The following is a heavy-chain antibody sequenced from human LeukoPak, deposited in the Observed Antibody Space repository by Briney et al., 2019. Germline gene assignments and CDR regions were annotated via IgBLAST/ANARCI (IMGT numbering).Heavy chain of an antibody. V-gene: IGHV4-4*09. Sequence: PWETLSLTCTVSGGSISSYYWSWIRQPPGKGLEWIGYIYTSGSTNYNPSLKSRVTISVDTSKNHFTLKLSSVTAADTPVYYCARHGGYSFIGGWFDPWSQGTLVTVSS. CDR2: IYTSGST. CDR1: GGSISSYY. CDR3: ARHGGYSFIGGWFDP. J-gene: IGHJ5*02. D-gene: IGHD5-18*01.